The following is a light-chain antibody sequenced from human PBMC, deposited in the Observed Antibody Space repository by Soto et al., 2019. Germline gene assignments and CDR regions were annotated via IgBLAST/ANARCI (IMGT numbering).Light chain of an antibody. J-gene: IGKJ1*01. CDR3: QQYNSYPWT. CDR1: QSISSW. V-gene: IGKV1-5*01. CDR2: DDS. Sequence: DIQMTQSPSTLSASVGDRVTITCRASQSISSWLAWYQQKPGKAPKLLIYDDSNLESGVPSRFSRSGSGTEFTVTISSLQPDDSATYYCQQYNSYPWTFGQGTKVEIK.